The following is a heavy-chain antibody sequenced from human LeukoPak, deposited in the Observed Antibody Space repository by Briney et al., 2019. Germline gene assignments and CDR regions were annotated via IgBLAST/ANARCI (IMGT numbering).Heavy chain of an antibody. Sequence: SETLSLTCTVSGGVNSSYYWSWIRQPPGKGLEWIGYIYYSGSTNYNPSLKSRVAISIDTSKNQFSLKLSSVTAADTAVYYCARDNGSGYTKGYEHYYYYLDVWGKGTTVAVSS. V-gene: IGHV4-59*01. CDR2: IYYSGST. CDR3: ARDNGSGYTKGYEHYYYYLDV. J-gene: IGHJ6*03. CDR1: GGVNSSYY. D-gene: IGHD3-3*02.